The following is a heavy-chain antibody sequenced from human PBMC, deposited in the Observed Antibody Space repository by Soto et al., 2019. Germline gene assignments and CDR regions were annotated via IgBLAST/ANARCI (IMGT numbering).Heavy chain of an antibody. CDR2: ISYDGSNK. V-gene: IGHV3-30-3*01. CDR3: ARDSGYGPFDY. D-gene: IGHD5-12*01. J-gene: IGHJ4*02. Sequence: GGSLRLSCAASGFTFSSYAMHWVRQAPGKGLEWVAVISYDGSNKYYADSVKGRFTISRDNSKNTLYLQMNCLRAEDTAVYYCARDSGYGPFDYWGQGTLVTVSS. CDR1: GFTFSSYA.